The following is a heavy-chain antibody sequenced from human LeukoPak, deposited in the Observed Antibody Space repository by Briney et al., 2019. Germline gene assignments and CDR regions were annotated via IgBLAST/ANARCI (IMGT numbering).Heavy chain of an antibody. CDR2: IYYSGST. CDR3: ARSFRQYCGGDCYVS. CDR1: GGSISSYY. J-gene: IGHJ4*02. D-gene: IGHD2-21*01. Sequence: PSETLSLTCTVSGGSISSYYWSWIRQPPGKGLEWIGYIYYSGSTNYNPSLKSRVTISVDTSKNQFSLKLSSVTAADTAVYYCARSFRQYCGGDCYVSWGQGTLVTVSS. V-gene: IGHV4-59*01.